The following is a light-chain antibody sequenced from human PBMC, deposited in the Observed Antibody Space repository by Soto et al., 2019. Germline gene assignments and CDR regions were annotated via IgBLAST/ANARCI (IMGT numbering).Light chain of an antibody. Sequence: AIQMTQSPSSLSASVGDRVTITCRASQDIRNDLGWYQQKPGKAPKLLIYAASSLQSGAPSRFSGSGSGIEFTLTISSLQPADFATYYCLQDYNYPFSFGPGTKVYI. CDR2: AAS. CDR3: LQDYNYPFS. V-gene: IGKV1-6*01. CDR1: QDIRND. J-gene: IGKJ3*01.